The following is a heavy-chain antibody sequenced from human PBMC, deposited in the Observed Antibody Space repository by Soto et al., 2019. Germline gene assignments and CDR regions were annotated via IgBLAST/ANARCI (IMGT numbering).Heavy chain of an antibody. D-gene: IGHD4-17*01. Sequence: EVQLLESGGGLVQPGGSLRLSCAASGFTFSSYAMSWVRQAPGKGLEWVSAISGSGGSTYYADSVKGRFTISRDNSKNTLYLQMNSLRAEDTAVYYCAKDLYGYYAALPEYYFDYWGQGTLVTVSS. CDR1: GFTFSSYA. CDR2: ISGSGGST. V-gene: IGHV3-23*01. J-gene: IGHJ4*02. CDR3: AKDLYGYYAALPEYYFDY.